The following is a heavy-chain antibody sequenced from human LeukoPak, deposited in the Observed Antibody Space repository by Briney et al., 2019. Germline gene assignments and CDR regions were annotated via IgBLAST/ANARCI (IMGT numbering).Heavy chain of an antibody. D-gene: IGHD3-10*01. J-gene: IGHJ4*02. Sequence: SETLSLTCTVSGGSITSYYWSWIRQPAGKGLEWIGRIYTSGSTNYNPSLKSRVTMSVDTSKNQFSLKLSSVTAADTAVYYCARVMRGSGSYYYFDYWGQGTLVTVSS. CDR1: GGSITSYY. V-gene: IGHV4-4*07. CDR2: IYTSGST. CDR3: ARVMRGSGSYYYFDY.